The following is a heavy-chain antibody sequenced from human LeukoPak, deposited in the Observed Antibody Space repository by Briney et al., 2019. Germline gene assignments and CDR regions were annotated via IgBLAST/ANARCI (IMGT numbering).Heavy chain of an antibody. CDR1: GFTFSSYA. J-gene: IGHJ4*02. CDR2: ISYDGSNK. V-gene: IGHV3-30*14. CDR3: VRDRGGGNWLDY. D-gene: IGHD1-20*01. Sequence: GSLRLSCAASGFTFSSYAMHWVRQAPGKGLEWVAVISYDGSNKYYADSVKGRFTISRDNSKNTLYLQMNSLRAEDTAVYFCVRDRGGGNWLDYWGQGTLVTVSS.